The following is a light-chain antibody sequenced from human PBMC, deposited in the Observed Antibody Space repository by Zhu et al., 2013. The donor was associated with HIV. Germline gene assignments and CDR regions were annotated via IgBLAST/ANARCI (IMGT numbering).Light chain of an antibody. CDR2: DAS. Sequence: EIVLAQSPGTLSLSPGESVTLSCRASQIVGSNSLAWYQQKPGQAPRLLIYDASSRATGVPDRFSGSGSGTDFTLTISRLEPEDFAVYYCQQYGSSLTTFGQGTKVEI. V-gene: IGKV3-20*01. CDR3: QQYGSSLTT. J-gene: IGKJ1*01. CDR1: QIVGSNS.